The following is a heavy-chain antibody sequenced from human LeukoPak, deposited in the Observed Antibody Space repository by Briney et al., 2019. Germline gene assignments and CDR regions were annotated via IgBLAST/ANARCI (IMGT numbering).Heavy chain of an antibody. CDR2: INHSGST. D-gene: IGHD3-22*01. J-gene: IGHJ4*02. CDR3: ARGSHSSGYYYDY. Sequence: SETLSLTCTVSGGSISSSYYYWSWIRQPPGKGLEWIGGINHSGSTNHNPSLKSRVTISVDTSKNQFSLKLSSVTAADTAVYYCARGSHSSGYYYDYWGQGTLVTVSS. V-gene: IGHV4-39*07. CDR1: GGSISSSYYY.